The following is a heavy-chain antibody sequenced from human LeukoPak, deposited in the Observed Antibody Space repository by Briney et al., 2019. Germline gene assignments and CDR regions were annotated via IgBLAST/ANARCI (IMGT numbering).Heavy chain of an antibody. CDR2: IYSGGST. J-gene: IGHJ4*02. V-gene: IGHV3-53*01. CDR3: ARGESAVADKALDY. CDR1: GFTVSSNY. D-gene: IGHD6-19*01. Sequence: GGSLRLSCAASGFTVSSNYMSWVRQAPGKGLEWVSVIYSGGSTYYADSVKGRFTISRDNSKNTLYLQMNSLRAEDTAVYYCARGESAVADKALDYWGQGTLVTVSS.